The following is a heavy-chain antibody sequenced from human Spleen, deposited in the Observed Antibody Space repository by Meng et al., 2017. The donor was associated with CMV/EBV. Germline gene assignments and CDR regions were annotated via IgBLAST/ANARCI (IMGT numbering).Heavy chain of an antibody. D-gene: IGHD1-14*01. CDR3: ARAPFGTRWRFDP. CDR1: GITVSSNY. V-gene: IGHV3-66*02. Sequence: SCAPSGITVSSNYMTWVRQAPGKGLEWVSLIYSDGTIYYADSVKGRFTISRDTSRNTLYLQMNSLRSTDSAVYYCARAPFGTRWRFDPWGQGTLVTVSS. CDR2: IYSDGTI. J-gene: IGHJ5*02.